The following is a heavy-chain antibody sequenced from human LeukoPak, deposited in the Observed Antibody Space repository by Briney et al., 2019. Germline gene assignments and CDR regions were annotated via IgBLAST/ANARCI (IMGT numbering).Heavy chain of an antibody. CDR2: MNPNSGNT. J-gene: IGHJ4*02. Sequence: ASVKVSCKASGYTFTTYDINWVRQAAGQGLEWMGWMNPNSGNTGNAQKFQGRVTMTRNTSISTAYMELTSLTSEDSAVYFCARIAAPGNRRLNFWGQGTLVTVSS. D-gene: IGHD6-13*01. V-gene: IGHV1-8*01. CDR1: GYTFTTYD. CDR3: ARIAAPGNRRLNF.